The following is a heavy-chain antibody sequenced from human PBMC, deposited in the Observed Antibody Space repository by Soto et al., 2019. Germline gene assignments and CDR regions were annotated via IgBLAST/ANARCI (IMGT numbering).Heavy chain of an antibody. Sequence: GGSLRLSCAASGFTFSSYGRHWVRQAPGKGLEWVAVISYDGSNKYYADSVKGRFTISRDNSKNTLYLQMNSLRAEDTAVYYCAKDGTVTYYYYGMDVWGQGTTVTVSS. CDR2: ISYDGSNK. V-gene: IGHV3-30*18. CDR3: AKDGTVTYYYYGMDV. J-gene: IGHJ6*02. CDR1: GFTFSSYG. D-gene: IGHD4-4*01.